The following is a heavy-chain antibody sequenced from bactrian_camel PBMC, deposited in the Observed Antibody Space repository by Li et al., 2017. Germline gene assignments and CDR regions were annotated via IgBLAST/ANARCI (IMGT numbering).Heavy chain of an antibody. V-gene: IGHV3S40*01. CDR1: GFAFNNQY. Sequence: DVQLVESGGGLVQHGGSLTLSCAASGFAFNNQYISWVRHTPGKGLEWVCTIYTSGGMRQYADSVKGRFTISQDNAKNTVYLQMNSLKLEDTAMYYCAADEVCYSGSWRAIHWGQGTQVTVS. J-gene: IGHJ4*01. D-gene: IGHD3*01. CDR3: AADEVCYSGSWRAIH. CDR2: IYTSGGMR.